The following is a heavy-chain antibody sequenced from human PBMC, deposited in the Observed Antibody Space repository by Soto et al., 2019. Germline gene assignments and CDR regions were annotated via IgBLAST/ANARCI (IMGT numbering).Heavy chain of an antibody. CDR3: ARVPGKDVDTAMAAPDY. D-gene: IGHD5-18*01. CDR2: IYYSGST. J-gene: IGHJ4*02. CDR1: GGSISSYY. V-gene: IGHV4-59*12. Sequence: LSLTCTVSGGSISSYYWSWIRQPPGKGLEWIGYIYYSGSTNYNPSLKSRVTISVDTSKNQFSLKLSSVTAADTAVYYCARVPGKDVDTAMAAPDYWGQGTLVTVSS.